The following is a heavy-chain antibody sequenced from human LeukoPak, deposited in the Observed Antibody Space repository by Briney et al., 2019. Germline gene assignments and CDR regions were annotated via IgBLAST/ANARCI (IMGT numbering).Heavy chain of an antibody. V-gene: IGHV1-18*01. Sequence: ASVKVSCKASGYSFTTYGFSWVRQAPGQGLEWMGWISAYNGNTNYAQRLQGRVTMTTDTSTSTVYMELRSLRSDDTAMYYCARDTNWKSDYWGQGTLVTVSS. CDR1: GYSFTTYG. J-gene: IGHJ4*02. D-gene: IGHD1-1*01. CDR3: ARDTNWKSDY. CDR2: ISAYNGNT.